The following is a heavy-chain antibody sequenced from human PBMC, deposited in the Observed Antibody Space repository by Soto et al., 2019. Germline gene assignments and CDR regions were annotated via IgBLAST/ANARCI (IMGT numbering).Heavy chain of an antibody. CDR3: ARDGYCSGGSCYSVPVFDY. CDR1: GFTFSSYG. D-gene: IGHD2-15*01. J-gene: IGHJ4*02. Sequence: PGGSLRLSCAASGFTFSSYGMHWVRQAPGKGLEWVAVIWYDGSNKYYADSVKGRFTISRDNSKSTLYLQMNSLRAEDTAVYYCARDGYCSGGSCYSVPVFDYWGQGT. V-gene: IGHV3-33*01. CDR2: IWYDGSNK.